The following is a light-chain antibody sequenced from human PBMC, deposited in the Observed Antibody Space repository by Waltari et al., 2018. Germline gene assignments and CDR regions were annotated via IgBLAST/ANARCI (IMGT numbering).Light chain of an antibody. CDR2: GAS. V-gene: IGKV4-1*01. CDR3: QQYGSLPHT. Sequence: DIVMTQSPDSLAVSLGERATINCKSSQSVLSTSNRKTYIAWYQQKPGQAPRLLISGASSRATGIPDRFSGSGSGTDFTLTISRLEPEDFAVYYCQQYGSLPHTFGQGTNLEIK. CDR1: QSVLSTSNRKTY. J-gene: IGKJ2*01.